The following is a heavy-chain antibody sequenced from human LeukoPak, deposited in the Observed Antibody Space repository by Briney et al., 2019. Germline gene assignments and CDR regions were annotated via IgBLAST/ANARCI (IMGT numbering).Heavy chain of an antibody. V-gene: IGHV3-7*01. J-gene: IGHJ2*01. CDR3: ARGSSGSYFWYFDL. Sequence: GGSLRLSCAASGFTFSSYAMSWVRQAPGKGLEWVANINQDGGEEYFVDSVKGRFTISRDNSKNSLYLQMNSLRAEDTAVYYCARGSSGSYFWYFDLWGRGTLVTVSS. D-gene: IGHD6-19*01. CDR1: GFTFSSYA. CDR2: INQDGGEE.